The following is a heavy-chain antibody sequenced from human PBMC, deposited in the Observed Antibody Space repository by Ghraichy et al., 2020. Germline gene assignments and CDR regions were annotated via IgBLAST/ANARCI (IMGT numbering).Heavy chain of an antibody. J-gene: IGHJ6*02. CDR1: GFTFSTYG. CDR2: IWYDGSNP. Sequence: GGSLRLSCAASGFTFSTYGMHWVRQAPGKGLEWVAVIWYDGSNPYYVDSVKGRFTISRDNSKNTLYLQMNSLRVEDTAVYYCAREYSSLYYYYYYGMDVWGQWTTVTVSS. V-gene: IGHV3-33*08. D-gene: IGHD6-13*01. CDR3: AREYSSLYYYYYYGMDV.